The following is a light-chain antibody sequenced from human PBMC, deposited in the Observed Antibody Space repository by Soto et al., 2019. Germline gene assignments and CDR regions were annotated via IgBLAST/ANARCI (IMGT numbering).Light chain of an antibody. CDR2: RVS. V-gene: IGKV2-30*01. Sequence: DVVLAQSPLSLPVTLGQPASISCRSSQSLVYRDGNIYLNWFQQRPGQSPRRLIYRVSERDSGVTDRFSGSRSGSDFTLKISRVEAEDVAVYFCMQASHWPYTFGQGTNLE. CDR3: MQASHWPYT. J-gene: IGKJ2*01. CDR1: QSLVYRDGNIY.